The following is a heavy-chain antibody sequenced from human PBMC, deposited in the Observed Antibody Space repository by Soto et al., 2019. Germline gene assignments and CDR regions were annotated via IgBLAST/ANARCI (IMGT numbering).Heavy chain of an antibody. J-gene: IGHJ4*02. D-gene: IGHD3-10*01. CDR1: GGSISSGGYY. V-gene: IGHV4-31*03. Sequence: SETLSLTCTVSGGSISSGGYYWSWIRQHPGKGLEWIGYIYHSGSTLYNPSLKSRVTISVDTSKNQLSLNLRSVTAADTAVYYCVRHRGPTGPNYWGQGTLVTVSS. CDR2: IYHSGST. CDR3: VRHRGPTGPNY.